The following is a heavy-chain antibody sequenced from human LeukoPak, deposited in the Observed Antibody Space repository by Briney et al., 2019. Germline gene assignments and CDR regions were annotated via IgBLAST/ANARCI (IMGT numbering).Heavy chain of an antibody. D-gene: IGHD6-13*01. V-gene: IGHV3-23*01. CDR2: ISGTGVST. Sequence: GGSLRLSCVVSGFTFSSYAMSWVRQAPGKGLEWVSTISGTGVSTYYADSVKGRFTVSRDNSKNTLYLQMSSLRADDTAVYYCARAIPGGSRNIDSWGQGTLVTVSS. CDR1: GFTFSSYA. CDR3: ARAIPGGSRNIDS. J-gene: IGHJ4*02.